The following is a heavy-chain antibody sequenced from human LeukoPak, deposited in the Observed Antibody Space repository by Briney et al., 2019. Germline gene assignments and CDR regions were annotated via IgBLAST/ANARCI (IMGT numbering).Heavy chain of an antibody. J-gene: IGHJ4*02. CDR2: IYYSGST. CDR3: AEDSSGYLDY. Sequence: SETLSLTCTVSGGSISSSSYYWGWIRQPPGKGLERIGSIYYSGSTYYNPSLKSRVTISVDTSKNQFSLKLSSVTAADTAVYYCAEDSSGYLDYWGQGTLVTVSS. D-gene: IGHD3-22*01. V-gene: IGHV4-39*01. CDR1: GGSISSSSYY.